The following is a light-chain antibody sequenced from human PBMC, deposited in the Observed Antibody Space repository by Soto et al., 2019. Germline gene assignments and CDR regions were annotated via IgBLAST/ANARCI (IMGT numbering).Light chain of an antibody. Sequence: QSALTQPASVSGSPGQSIAISCTGTSSDVGSYNLVSWYQQHPGKAPKLMIYEGTKRPSGVSNRFSGSKSGDTASLTISGLQAEDEAGYFCCSYAGTVAYVFGTGTKVTVL. V-gene: IGLV2-23*01. J-gene: IGLJ1*01. CDR1: SSDVGSYNL. CDR3: CSYAGTVAYV. CDR2: EGT.